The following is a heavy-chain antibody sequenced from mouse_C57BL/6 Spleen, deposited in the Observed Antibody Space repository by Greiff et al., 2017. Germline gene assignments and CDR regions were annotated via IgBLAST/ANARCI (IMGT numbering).Heavy chain of an antibody. Sequence: QVQLQQSVAELVRPGTSVKLSCKASGYAFTNYLIEWVKQRPGQGLEWIGVIDPGSGGTNYNEKFKGKATLTADKSSSTAYMQPRSPTAEDAAVYVCLDSSGYWGQGTTLTVSA. D-gene: IGHD3-2*02. CDR2: IDPGSGGT. J-gene: IGHJ2*01. CDR1: GYAFTNYL. CDR3: LDSSGY. V-gene: IGHV1-54*01.